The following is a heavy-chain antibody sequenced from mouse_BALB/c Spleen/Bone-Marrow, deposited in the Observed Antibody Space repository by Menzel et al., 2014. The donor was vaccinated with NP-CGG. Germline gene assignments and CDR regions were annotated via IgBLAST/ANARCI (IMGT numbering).Heavy chain of an antibody. CDR2: ISTYYGDA. V-gene: IGHV1S137*01. CDR3: ASGNHYYAMDY. D-gene: IGHD2-1*01. CDR1: GYTFTDYA. Sequence: QVQLQQSGAELVRPGVSVKISCKGSGYTFTDYAMHWVKQSHAKSLEWTGVISTYYGDASYNQKFKGKATMTVDKSSSTAYMELARLTSEDSAIYYCASGNHYYAMDYWGQGTSVTVSS. J-gene: IGHJ4*01.